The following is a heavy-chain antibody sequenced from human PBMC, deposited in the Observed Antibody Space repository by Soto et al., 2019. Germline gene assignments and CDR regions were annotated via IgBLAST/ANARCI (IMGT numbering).Heavy chain of an antibody. J-gene: IGHJ4*02. CDR1: GFSFNDYY. Sequence: SLRLSCAASGFSFNDYYMSWIRQAPGKGLEWISYISGNSGDTNYADSVKGRFTISRDNAKNSLSLQMNSLRSEDTAVYYCARSGLSREYDYWGQGTLVTVSS. V-gene: IGHV3-11*03. CDR2: ISGNSGDT. CDR3: ARSGLSREYDY. D-gene: IGHD1-1*01.